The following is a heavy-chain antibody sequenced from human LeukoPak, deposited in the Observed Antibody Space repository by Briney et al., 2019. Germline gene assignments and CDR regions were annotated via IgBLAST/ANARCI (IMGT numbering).Heavy chain of an antibody. V-gene: IGHV3-7*01. CDR1: GFTFSSYW. Sequence: GGSLRLSCAASGFTFSSYWMSWVRQAPGKGLEWVANIKQDGSEKYYVDSVKGRFTISRDNAKNSLYLQMNSLRAEDTAVYYCAREGVLSVAAGGYFDYWGQGTLVTVSS. J-gene: IGHJ4*02. D-gene: IGHD6-19*01. CDR2: IKQDGSEK. CDR3: AREGVLSVAAGGYFDY.